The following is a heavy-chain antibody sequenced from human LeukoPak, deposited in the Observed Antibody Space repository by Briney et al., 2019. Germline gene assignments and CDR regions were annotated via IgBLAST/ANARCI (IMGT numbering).Heavy chain of an antibody. V-gene: IGHV4-59*08. J-gene: IGHJ4*02. D-gene: IGHD5-24*01. CDR2: IYYSGST. CDR1: GGSISSYY. CDR3: AKHKALRWLQDLRFDC. Sequence: LSETLSLTCTVSGGSISSYYWSWIRQPPGKGLEWIGYIYYSGSTNYNPSLKSRVTISVDTSKNQFSLKLTSVTAADTAVYYCAKHKALRWLQDLRFDCWGQGTLVTVSS.